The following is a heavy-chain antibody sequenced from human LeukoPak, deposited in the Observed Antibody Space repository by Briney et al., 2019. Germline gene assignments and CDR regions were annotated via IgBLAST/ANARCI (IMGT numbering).Heavy chain of an antibody. CDR3: ARRAYTAAWHTNRYFFDS. D-gene: IGHD2-2*02. J-gene: IGHJ4*02. CDR1: GGSISSSSYY. Sequence: PSETLSLTCTVSGGSISSSSYYWGWIRQPPGTGLEWIGEINDRGNANYNPSLNSRVTLSLDTSKNQFSLTMTSLLASDTAIYFCARRAYTAAWHTNRYFFDSWSQGTQVTVSS. V-gene: IGHV4-39*07. CDR2: INDRGNA.